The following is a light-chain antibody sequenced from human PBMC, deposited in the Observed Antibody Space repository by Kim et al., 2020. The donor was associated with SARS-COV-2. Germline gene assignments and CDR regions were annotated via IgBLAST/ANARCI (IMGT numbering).Light chain of an antibody. Sequence: EIVMTQSPVTLSVSPGERATLSCRASQSVSSNLAWYQQTPGQAPRLLIYGASTRATGIPARFSGTGSGTEFTLTISSLQSEDFAVYYCQQYNNWPYTFGQGTTLEI. J-gene: IGKJ2*01. CDR2: GAS. CDR1: QSVSSN. CDR3: QQYNNWPYT. V-gene: IGKV3-15*01.